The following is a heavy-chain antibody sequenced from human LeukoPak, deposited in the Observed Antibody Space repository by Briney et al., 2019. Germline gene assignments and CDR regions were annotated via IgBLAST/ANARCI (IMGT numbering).Heavy chain of an antibody. Sequence: GGSLRLSCAASGFTFTDYYMSWIRQAPGKGLEYVSYISPNGLDIAYTDSVQGRFTISRDNADNSLHLQMNSLRAEDTAMYYCARRAGDYSHPYDYWGQGTLVTVSS. CDR1: GFTFTDYY. D-gene: IGHD3-22*01. V-gene: IGHV3-11*01. J-gene: IGHJ4*02. CDR3: ARRAGDYSHPYDY. CDR2: ISPNGLDI.